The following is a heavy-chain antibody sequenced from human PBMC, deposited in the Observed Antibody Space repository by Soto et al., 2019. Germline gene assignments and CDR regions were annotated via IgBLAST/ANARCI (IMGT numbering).Heavy chain of an antibody. CDR1: GFTFSSYA. CDR3: AKGRSSGWYTHDAFDI. V-gene: IGHV3-23*01. J-gene: IGHJ3*02. Sequence: EVQLLESGGGLVQPGGSLRLSCAASGFTFSSYAMSWVRQAPGKGLEWVSGISGSGDSTYYVDSVKGRFTISRDNSKNTLYLQMNSLRAADTAVYYCAKGRSSGWYTHDAFDIWGQGTMVTVSS. D-gene: IGHD6-19*01. CDR2: ISGSGDST.